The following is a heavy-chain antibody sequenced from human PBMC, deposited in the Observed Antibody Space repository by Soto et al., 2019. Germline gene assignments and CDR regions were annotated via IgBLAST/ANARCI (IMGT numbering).Heavy chain of an antibody. D-gene: IGHD1-1*01. CDR1: GGSVRSPDW. V-gene: IGHV4-4*02. Sequence: PSETLSLTCTLSGGSVRSPDWWNWVRQSPDKGLEWIAEVHISGHSNYNPSLRSRVSVSIDSSKNQFYLNLNSVTAADTAIYYCARVRHGCSANNCYFDPWGQGTQVTVSS. CDR3: ARVRHGCSANNCYFDP. CDR2: VHISGHS. J-gene: IGHJ5*01.